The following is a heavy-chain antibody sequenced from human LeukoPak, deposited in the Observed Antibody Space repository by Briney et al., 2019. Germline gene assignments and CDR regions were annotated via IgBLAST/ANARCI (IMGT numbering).Heavy chain of an antibody. D-gene: IGHD4-17*01. V-gene: IGHV1-69*13. Sequence: GASVKVSCKASGGTFSSYAISWVRQAPGQGLEWMGGIIPIFGTANYAQKFQGRVTITADESTSTAYMELSSLRSEDTAIYYCARDRDYGTFDYWGQGTLVTVSS. CDR3: ARDRDYGTFDY. CDR1: GGTFSSYA. J-gene: IGHJ4*02. CDR2: IIPIFGTA.